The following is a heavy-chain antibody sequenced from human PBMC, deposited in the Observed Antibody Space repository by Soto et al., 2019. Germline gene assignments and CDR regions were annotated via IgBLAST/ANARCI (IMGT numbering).Heavy chain of an antibody. CDR1: GGSFSGYY. J-gene: IGHJ4*02. D-gene: IGHD5-18*01. CDR3: ARLLSYGPFDY. Sequence: PSETLSLTCAVYGGSFSGYYWSWIRQPPGKGLEWIGEINHSGSTNYNPSLKSRVTISVDTSKNQFSLKLSSVTAADTAVYYCARLLSYGPFDYWGRGTLVTVSS. CDR2: INHSGST. V-gene: IGHV4-34*01.